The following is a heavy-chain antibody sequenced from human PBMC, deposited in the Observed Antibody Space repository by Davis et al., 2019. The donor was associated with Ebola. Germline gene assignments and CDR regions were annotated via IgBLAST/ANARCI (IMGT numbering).Heavy chain of an antibody. J-gene: IGHJ4*02. CDR3: ARRRGYYFDY. CDR2: MKGDGSLE. CDR1: GFNFDNSW. Sequence: PGGSLRLSCVASGFNFDNSWMTWVRQAPGKGLEWVANMKGDGSLENYVDSVKGRFTISRDNAKNSLYLQMNSLRAEDTAVYYCARRRGYYFDYWGQGTLVTVSS. V-gene: IGHV3-7*01. D-gene: IGHD3-10*01.